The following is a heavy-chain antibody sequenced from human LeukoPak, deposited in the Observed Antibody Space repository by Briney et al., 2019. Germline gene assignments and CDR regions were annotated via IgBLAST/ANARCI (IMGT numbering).Heavy chain of an antibody. Sequence: GASVTVSCKTSGYTFINHGIGWVRQAPGQGLEWMGWISAYTGDTHYVQKFNDRVTMTIDTSTSTAYMELTSLRSDDTAFYYCARGLGLRLRPSRFDPWGQGTLVTVSS. CDR2: ISAYTGDT. V-gene: IGHV1-18*01. D-gene: IGHD3-16*01. J-gene: IGHJ5*02. CDR3: ARGLGLRLRPSRFDP. CDR1: GYTFINHG.